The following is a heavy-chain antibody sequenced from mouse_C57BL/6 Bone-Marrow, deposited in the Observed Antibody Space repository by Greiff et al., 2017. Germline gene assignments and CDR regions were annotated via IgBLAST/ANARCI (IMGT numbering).Heavy chain of an antibody. CDR3: ARSALLLRYWYFDV. CDR2: IHPNSGST. CDR1: GYTFTSYW. V-gene: IGHV1-64*01. J-gene: IGHJ1*03. D-gene: IGHD1-1*01. Sequence: VQLQQPGAELVKPGASVKLSCTASGYTFTSYWMHWVKQRPGQGLEWIGMIHPNSGSTNYNEKFKSKATLTVDKSSSTAYMQLSSLTSEDSAVYYCARSALLLRYWYFDVWGTGTTVTGSS.